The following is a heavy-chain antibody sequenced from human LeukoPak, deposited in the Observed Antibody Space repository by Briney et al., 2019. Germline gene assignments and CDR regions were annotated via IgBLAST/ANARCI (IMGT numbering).Heavy chain of an antibody. V-gene: IGHV4-34*01. CDR1: GGSFSGYY. D-gene: IGHD5-12*01. J-gene: IGHJ4*02. CDR3: ARRTIVATIDY. CDR2: INHSGST. Sequence: SETLSLTCAVYGGSFSGYYWSWIRQPPGKGLDWIGEINHSGSTNYNPSLKSRVTISVDTSKNHFSLKLSSVTAADTAVYYCARRTIVATIDYWGQGTLVTVSS.